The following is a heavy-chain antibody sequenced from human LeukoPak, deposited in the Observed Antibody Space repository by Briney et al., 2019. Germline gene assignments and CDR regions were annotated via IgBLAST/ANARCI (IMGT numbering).Heavy chain of an antibody. Sequence: GGSLRLSCAASGFTFSSYAMSWVRQPPGKGLEWVSAISGSGGSTYYADSVKGRFTISRDDSKNTLYLQMNSLRAEDTAVYYCASYMVRGALFDYWGQGTLVTVSS. CDR2: ISGSGGST. CDR1: GFTFSSYA. CDR3: ASYMVRGALFDY. D-gene: IGHD3-10*01. V-gene: IGHV3-23*01. J-gene: IGHJ4*02.